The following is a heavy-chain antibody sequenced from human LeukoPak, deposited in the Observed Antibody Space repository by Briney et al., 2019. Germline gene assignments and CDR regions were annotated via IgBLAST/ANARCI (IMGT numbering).Heavy chain of an antibody. CDR2: IIPINDSS. J-gene: IGHJ3*02. V-gene: IGHV1-69*13. D-gene: IGHD3-22*01. CDR3: ATTYYYDRWGRAFDI. CDR1: VGTFSSYT. Sequence: SVKVSCKASVGTFSSYTISWVRQAPGQGLEWVGEIIPINDSSKYAQKLQGRVTITADESTSTAYMELSSLRSEDTAVYYCATTYYYDRWGRAFDIWGQGTMVTVSS.